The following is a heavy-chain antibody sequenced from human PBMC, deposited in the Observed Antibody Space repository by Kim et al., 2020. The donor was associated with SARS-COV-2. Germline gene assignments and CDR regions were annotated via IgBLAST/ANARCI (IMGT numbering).Heavy chain of an antibody. D-gene: IGHD4-17*01. CDR3: ARDLNDDYGDYDGAFDI. Sequence: SETLSLTCTVSGGSISSYYWSWIRQPPGKGLEWIGYIYYSGSTNYNPSLKSRVTISVDTSKNQFSLKLSSVTAADTAVYYCARDLNDDYGDYDGAFDIWGQGTMVTVSS. CDR2: IYYSGST. CDR1: GGSISSYY. J-gene: IGHJ3*02. V-gene: IGHV4-59*01.